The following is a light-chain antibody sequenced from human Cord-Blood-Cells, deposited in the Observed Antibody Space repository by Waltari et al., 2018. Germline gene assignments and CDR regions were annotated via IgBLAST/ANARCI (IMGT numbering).Light chain of an antibody. Sequence: DIQMTPSPSSLSASVAARVTITCRASQSISSYLNWYQQKPGKAPKLLIYAASSLQSGVPSRFSGSGSGTDFTLTISSLQPEDFATYYCQQSYSTPITFGQGTRLEIK. V-gene: IGKV1-39*01. CDR2: AAS. CDR1: QSISSY. J-gene: IGKJ5*01. CDR3: QQSYSTPIT.